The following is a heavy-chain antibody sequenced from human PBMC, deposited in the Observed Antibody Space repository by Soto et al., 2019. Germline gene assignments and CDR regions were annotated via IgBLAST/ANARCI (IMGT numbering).Heavy chain of an antibody. J-gene: IGHJ4*02. D-gene: IGHD5-12*01. CDR3: TTAGGGYGEGVDY. CDR1: GFTFSNAW. CDR2: IKSKTDGGTT. V-gene: IGHV3-15*01. Sequence: PGGSLRLSCAASGFTFSNAWMSWVRQAPGKGLEWVGRIKSKTDGGTTDYAAPVKGRFTISRDDSKNTLYLQMNSLKTEDTAVYYCTTAGGGYGEGVDYWGQGTLVTVSS.